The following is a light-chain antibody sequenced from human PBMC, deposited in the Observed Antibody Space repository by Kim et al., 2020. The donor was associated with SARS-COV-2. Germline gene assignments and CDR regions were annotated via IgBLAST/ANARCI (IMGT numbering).Light chain of an antibody. CDR1: SSNIGSNY. Sequence: ELTQPPSASGTPGQRVTISCSGSSSNIGSNYVYWYQQLPGTAPKLLIYRNNQRPSGVPDRCSGSKSGTSASLAISGLRSEDEADDYCAAWDDSLSGRVFGGGTQLTVL. J-gene: IGLJ3*02. V-gene: IGLV1-47*01. CDR3: AAWDDSLSGRV. CDR2: RNN.